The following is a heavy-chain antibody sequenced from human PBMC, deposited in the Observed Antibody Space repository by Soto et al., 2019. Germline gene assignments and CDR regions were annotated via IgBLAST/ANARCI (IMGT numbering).Heavy chain of an antibody. CDR3: ARTIITMIRGAHPPHAFDI. CDR2: IYYSGST. J-gene: IGHJ3*02. Sequence: SETLSLTCTVSGGSISSGDYYWSWIRQHPGKGLEWIGHIYYSGSTYYNPSLKSRVIISVDTSKNQFSLKLSSVTAADTAVYFCARTIITMIRGAHPPHAFDIWGQGTMVTVS. V-gene: IGHV4-31*03. D-gene: IGHD3-10*01. CDR1: GGSISSGDYY.